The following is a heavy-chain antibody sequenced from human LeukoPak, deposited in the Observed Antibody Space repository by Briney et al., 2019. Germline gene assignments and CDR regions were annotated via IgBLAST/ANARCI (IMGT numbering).Heavy chain of an antibody. V-gene: IGHV4-59*11. CDR1: GGLISSHY. J-gene: IGHJ4*02. D-gene: IGHD2-2*01. Sequence: PSETLSLTCTVSGGLISSHYWNWIRQPPGKGLEWIGYVFYTGSTNYNPSLRSRVTMSVDTSKNQFSLKLRSVTAADTAVYYCAREVGYCSSTSCRALDYWGQGTLVTVSS. CDR2: VFYTGST. CDR3: AREVGYCSSTSCRALDY.